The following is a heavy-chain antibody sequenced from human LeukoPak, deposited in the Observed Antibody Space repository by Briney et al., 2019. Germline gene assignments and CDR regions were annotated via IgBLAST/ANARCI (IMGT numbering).Heavy chain of an antibody. V-gene: IGHV4-59*01. J-gene: IGHJ4*02. D-gene: IGHD2-15*01. Sequence: SETLSLTCTVSGGSISRYYWSWIRQPPGKGLEWIGYIYYTGRTDYNPSLKSRVTISVDTPKNQFSLKLSSVTAADTAVYYCARFFLSGNYFDYWGQGTLVTVSS. CDR2: IYYTGRT. CDR1: GGSISRYY. CDR3: ARFFLSGNYFDY.